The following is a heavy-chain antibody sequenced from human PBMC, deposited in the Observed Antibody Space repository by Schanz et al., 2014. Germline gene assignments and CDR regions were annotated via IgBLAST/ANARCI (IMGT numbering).Heavy chain of an antibody. Sequence: CAASGFTFSNYGMSWVRQAPGKGLEWVSAISGGGGSTYYADSVKGRFTISRDNFKNKLYLQMNCQRREDKAVHHCRKESLAAVRASNRHVHW. V-gene: IGHV3-23*01. CDR2: ISGGGGST. CDR3: RKESLAAVRASNRHVH. J-gene: IGHJ1*01. D-gene: IGHD6-13*01. CDR1: GFTFSNYG.